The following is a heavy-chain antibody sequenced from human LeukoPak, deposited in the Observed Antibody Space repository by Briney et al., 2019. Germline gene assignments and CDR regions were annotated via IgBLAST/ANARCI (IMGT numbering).Heavy chain of an antibody. CDR1: GGTFSSYA. CDR3: ARASIGDIVVVPAAQAYYYYYMDV. Sequence: SVKVSCKASGGTFSSYAISWVRQAPGQGLEWMGGIIPIFGTANYAQKFQGRVTITTDESTSTAYMELSSLRSEDTAVYYCARASIGDIVVVPAAQAYYYYYMDVWGKGTTVTVSS. J-gene: IGHJ6*03. D-gene: IGHD2-2*01. CDR2: IIPIFGTA. V-gene: IGHV1-69*05.